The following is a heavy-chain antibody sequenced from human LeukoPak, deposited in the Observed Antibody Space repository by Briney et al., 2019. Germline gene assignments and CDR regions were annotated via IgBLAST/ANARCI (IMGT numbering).Heavy chain of an antibody. Sequence: SETLSLTCTVSGGSISSCSYYWSWIRQPAGKGLEWIGRIYTSGSTNYNPSLKSRVTISVDTSKNQFSLKLSSVTAADTAVYYCARDQSELYGDHNVDFDYWGQGTLVTVSS. J-gene: IGHJ4*02. D-gene: IGHD4-17*01. CDR2: IYTSGST. CDR1: GGSISSCSYY. CDR3: ARDQSELYGDHNVDFDY. V-gene: IGHV4-61*02.